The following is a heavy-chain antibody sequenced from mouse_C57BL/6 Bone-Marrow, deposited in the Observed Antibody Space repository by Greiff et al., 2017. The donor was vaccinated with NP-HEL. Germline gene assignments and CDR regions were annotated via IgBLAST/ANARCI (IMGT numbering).Heavy chain of an antibody. CDR2: INPGSGGT. CDR3: ARGRDSSGYVLDY. V-gene: IGHV1-54*01. Sequence: QVQLQQSGSELVRPGTSVKVSCKASGYAFTNYLIEWVKQRPGQGLEWIGVINPGSGGTNYNEKFKGKATLTADKSSSTAYMQLSSLTSEDSAGYFCARGRDSSGYVLDYWGQGTTLTVSS. D-gene: IGHD3-2*02. CDR1: GYAFTNYL. J-gene: IGHJ2*01.